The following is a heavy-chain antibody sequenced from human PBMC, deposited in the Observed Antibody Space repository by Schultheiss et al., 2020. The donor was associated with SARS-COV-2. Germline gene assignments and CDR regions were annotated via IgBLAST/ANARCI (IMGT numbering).Heavy chain of an antibody. J-gene: IGHJ5*02. CDR3: ARGRKIITMIVVVIKRTLHWFDP. CDR1: GGSISSYY. Sequence: SETLSLTCTVSGGSISSYYWSWIRQPPGKGLEWIGYIYYSGSTNYNPSLKSRVTISVDTSKNQFSLKLSSVTAADTAVYYCARGRKIITMIVVVIKRTLHWFDPWGQGTLVTVSS. CDR2: IYYSGST. V-gene: IGHV4-59*01. D-gene: IGHD3-22*01.